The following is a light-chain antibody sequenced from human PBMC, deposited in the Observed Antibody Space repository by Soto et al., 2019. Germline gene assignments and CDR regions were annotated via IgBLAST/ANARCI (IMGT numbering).Light chain of an antibody. V-gene: IGLV2-14*01. CDR1: SSDIGTYNY. CDR2: EVS. Sequence: QSALTQPASVSGSPGQSITISCTGTSSDIGTYNYVSWYRQYPGKTPKLMIYEVSYRPSGVSSRFSGSRSGNTASLTISGLQAEDESDYYCSSFSSSNTLHLFGTGTKLTVL. J-gene: IGLJ1*01. CDR3: SSFSSSNTLHL.